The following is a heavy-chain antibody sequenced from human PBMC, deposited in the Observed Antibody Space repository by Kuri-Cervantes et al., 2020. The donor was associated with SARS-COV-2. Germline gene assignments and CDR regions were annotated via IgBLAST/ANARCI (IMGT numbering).Heavy chain of an antibody. Sequence: SCTVSGGSISSGDYFWSWIRQPPGEGLEWIGYIYSSGSTYYNPSLKSRVTMSVDRSKNQFSLKLTSVTAADTAVYYCANYYYDKRGYYYGWFDPWGQGTLVTVSS. CDR3: ANYYYDKRGYYYGWFDP. CDR2: IYSSGST. D-gene: IGHD3-22*01. V-gene: IGHV4-30-4*01. J-gene: IGHJ5*02. CDR1: GGSISSGDYF.